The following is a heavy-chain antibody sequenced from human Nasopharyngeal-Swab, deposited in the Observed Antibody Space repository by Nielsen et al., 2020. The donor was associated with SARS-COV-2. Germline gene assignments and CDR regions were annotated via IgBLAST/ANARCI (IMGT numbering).Heavy chain of an antibody. CDR3: AKSPGDIAARVEYFDC. Sequence: GGSLRLSCAASGFTFSSYAMSWVRQAPGKGLEWVSAISGSGGSTYYADSVKGRFTISRDNSKNTLYLQMNSLRAEDTAVYYCAKSPGDIAARVEYFDCWGQGTLVTVSS. D-gene: IGHD6-6*01. J-gene: IGHJ4*02. CDR2: ISGSGGST. CDR1: GFTFSSYA. V-gene: IGHV3-23*01.